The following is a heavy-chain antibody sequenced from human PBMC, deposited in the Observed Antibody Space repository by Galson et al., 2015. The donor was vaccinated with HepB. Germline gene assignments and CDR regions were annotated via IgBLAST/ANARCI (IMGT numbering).Heavy chain of an antibody. V-gene: IGHV1-2*02. CDR3: ARDRVRDYGDLVRYGMDV. J-gene: IGHJ6*02. CDR1: GYTFTGYY. CDR2: INPNSGGT. Sequence: SVKVSCKASGYTFTGYYMHWVRQAPGQGLEWMGWINPNSGGTNYAQKFQGRVTMTRDTSISTAYMELSSLRSEDTAVYYCARDRVRDYGDLVRYGMDVWGQGTTVTVSS. D-gene: IGHD4-17*01.